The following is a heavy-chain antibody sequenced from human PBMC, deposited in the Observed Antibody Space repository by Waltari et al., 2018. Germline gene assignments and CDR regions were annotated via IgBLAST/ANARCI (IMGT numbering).Heavy chain of an antibody. CDR3: ARGQGIALGLGYYYYGMDV. J-gene: IGHJ6*02. CDR1: GGSFSGYY. CDR2: INHSGST. D-gene: IGHD6-13*01. Sequence: QVQLQQWGAGLLKPSATLSLTCAVYGGSFSGYYWSWIRQPPGKGLEWIGEINHSGSTNYNPSLKSRVTISVDTSKNQFSLKLSSVTAADTAVYYCARGQGIALGLGYYYYGMDVWGQGTTVTVSS. V-gene: IGHV4-34*01.